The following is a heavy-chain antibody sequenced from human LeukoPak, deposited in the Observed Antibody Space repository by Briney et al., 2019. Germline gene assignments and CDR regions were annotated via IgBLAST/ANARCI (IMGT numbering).Heavy chain of an antibody. CDR3: TSYYHDSSALIGSDAFDI. CDR1: GFTFSGSA. CDR2: IRSKANSYAT. V-gene: IGHV3-73*01. D-gene: IGHD3-22*01. J-gene: IGHJ3*02. Sequence: GGSLKLSCAASGFTFSGSAMHWVRQASGKGLEWVGRIRSKANSYATAYAASVKFRFTISRDDSKNTAYLQMNSLKTEDTAVYYCTSYYHDSSALIGSDAFDIWGQGTMVTVSS.